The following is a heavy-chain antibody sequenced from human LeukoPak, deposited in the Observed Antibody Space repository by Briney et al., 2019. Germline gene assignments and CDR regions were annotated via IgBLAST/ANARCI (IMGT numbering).Heavy chain of an antibody. D-gene: IGHD3-10*01. V-gene: IGHV4-4*07. Sequence: PSETLSLTCTVPGGSISSYYWSWIRQPAGKGLEWIGRIYTSGSTNYNPSLKSRVTMSVDTSKNQFSLKLSSVTAADTAVYYCATTMVQGASYYYGMDVWGQGTTVTVSS. CDR1: GGSISSYY. J-gene: IGHJ6*02. CDR2: IYTSGST. CDR3: ATTMVQGASYYYGMDV.